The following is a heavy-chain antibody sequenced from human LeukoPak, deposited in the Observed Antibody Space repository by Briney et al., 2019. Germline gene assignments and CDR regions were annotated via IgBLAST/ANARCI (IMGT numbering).Heavy chain of an antibody. CDR2: ISAYNGNT. CDR1: GYTFTSNG. V-gene: IGHV1-18*01. J-gene: IGHJ6*02. CDR3: VRDYYGSGSYYYYYYGMDV. D-gene: IGHD3-10*01. Sequence: GASVKVSCKASGYTFTSNGISWVRQAPGQGLEWMGWISAYNGNTNYAQKLQGRVTMTTDTSTSTAYMELRSLRSDDTAVYYCVRDYYGSGSYYYYYYGMDVWGQGTTVTVSS.